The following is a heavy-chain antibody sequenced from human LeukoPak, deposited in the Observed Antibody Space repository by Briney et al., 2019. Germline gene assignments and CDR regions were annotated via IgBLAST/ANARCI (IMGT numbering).Heavy chain of an antibody. CDR3: ARRPRNSPFDY. Sequence: GESPKISCQGSGYSFATYWIGWVRQMPGKGLEWMGIIYPGDSETRYSPSFQGQVTFSADTSISTAYLQWSSLKASDSAIYYCARRPRNSPFDYWGQGALVTVSS. CDR2: IYPGDSET. V-gene: IGHV5-51*01. J-gene: IGHJ4*02. D-gene: IGHD2-21*01. CDR1: GYSFATYW.